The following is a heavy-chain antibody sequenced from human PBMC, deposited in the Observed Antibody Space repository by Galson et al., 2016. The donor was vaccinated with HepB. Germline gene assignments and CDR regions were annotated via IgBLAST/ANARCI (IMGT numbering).Heavy chain of an antibody. Sequence: LSLTCSVSGGSISSGFYYWYWIRQPAGKGLEWVGRIYNSGSPNYNPSLKSRVAISLDTSKNQFSLKLTSVTAADTAVYYCATGDHWFDYWGPGTLVTVSS. CDR1: GGSISSGFYY. CDR3: ATGDHWFDY. D-gene: IGHD4-17*01. CDR2: IYNSGSP. V-gene: IGHV4-61*02. J-gene: IGHJ4*02.